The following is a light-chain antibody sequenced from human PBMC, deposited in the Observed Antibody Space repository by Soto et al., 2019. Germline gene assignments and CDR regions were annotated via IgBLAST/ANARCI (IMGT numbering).Light chain of an antibody. J-gene: IGLJ2*01. V-gene: IGLV2-8*01. CDR1: SSDVGGYNY. CDR2: EVN. CDR3: SSYAGSNNLYVV. Sequence: QSALTQPPSASGSPGQSVTISCTGTSSDVGGYNYVSWYQQHPGKAPKLIISEVNKRPSGDPDRFSGSKSGNTASLTVSGLQAEDEADYYCSSYAGSNNLYVVFGGGTKLTVL.